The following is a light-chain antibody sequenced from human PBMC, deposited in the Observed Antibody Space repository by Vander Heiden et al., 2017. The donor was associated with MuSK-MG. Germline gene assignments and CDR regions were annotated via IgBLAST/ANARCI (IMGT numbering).Light chain of an antibody. J-gene: IGKJ4*01. CDR3: QQYGSSPQVT. CDR1: QSFSSY. V-gene: IGKV3-20*01. CDR2: GAS. Sequence: EIVLTQSPGTLSLSPGERATLSCRASQSFSSYLAWYQQKPGQTPRLLIYGASRRATGIPDRFSGSGSGTDFTLTISRLEPEDFAVYYCQQYGSSPQVTFGGGTKVEIK.